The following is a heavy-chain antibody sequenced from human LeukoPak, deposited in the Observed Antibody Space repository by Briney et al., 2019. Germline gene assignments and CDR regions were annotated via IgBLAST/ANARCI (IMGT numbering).Heavy chain of an antibody. Sequence: ASVKVSCKASGYTFTSYAMHWVRQAPGQRLEWMGWINAGNGNTKYSQKFQGRVTITRDTSASTAYMELSSLRSEGTAVYYCARAEQLWLLEGDYWGQGTLVTVSS. J-gene: IGHJ4*02. V-gene: IGHV1-3*01. CDR1: GYTFTSYA. CDR3: ARAEQLWLLEGDY. CDR2: INAGNGNT. D-gene: IGHD5-18*01.